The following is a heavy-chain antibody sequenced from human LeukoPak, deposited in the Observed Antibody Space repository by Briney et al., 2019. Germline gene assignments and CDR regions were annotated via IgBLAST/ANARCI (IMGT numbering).Heavy chain of an antibody. D-gene: IGHD3-9*01. CDR1: GGSISSSSYY. J-gene: IGHJ3*02. CDR2: VYYTGST. Sequence: KSSETLSLTCTASGGSISSSSYYWGWIRQPPGRGLEWIVNVYYTGSTYYNPSLQSRVTTSLNTSKNQFSLRLSSVTAADTAVYYCARDPSSHYDILTGYSSTFDIWGQGTMVTVSS. V-gene: IGHV4-39*07. CDR3: ARDPSSHYDILTGYSSTFDI.